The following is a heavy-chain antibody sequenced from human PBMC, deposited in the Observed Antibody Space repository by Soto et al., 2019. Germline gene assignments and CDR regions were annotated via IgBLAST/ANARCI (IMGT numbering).Heavy chain of an antibody. CDR2: ISGSGDST. J-gene: IGHJ4*02. D-gene: IGHD5-12*01. V-gene: IGHV3-23*01. Sequence: GGSLRLSCAASGFTFSTYAMIWVRQAPGKGLEWVSAISGSGDSTYYADSVKGRFTISRDNSKNTLYLQMSSLRAEDTAIYYCAKDSFINLRGYDSYWGQGTLVTVSS. CDR3: AKDSFINLRGYDSY. CDR1: GFTFSTYA.